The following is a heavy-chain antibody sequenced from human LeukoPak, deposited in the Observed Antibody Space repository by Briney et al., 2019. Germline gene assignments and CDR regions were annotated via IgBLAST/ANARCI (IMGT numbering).Heavy chain of an antibody. D-gene: IGHD3-10*01. CDR1: GGSFSGYF. J-gene: IGHJ4*02. Sequence: SETLSLTCAVYGGSFSGYFWSWIRQPPGKGLEWIGEINHSGSTNYNPSLKSRVTISLDTSKNQFSLKLSSVTAADTAVYYCARGRPHYGSGSYYNYGGQETLVTVSS. V-gene: IGHV4-34*01. CDR2: INHSGST. CDR3: ARGRPHYGSGSYYNY.